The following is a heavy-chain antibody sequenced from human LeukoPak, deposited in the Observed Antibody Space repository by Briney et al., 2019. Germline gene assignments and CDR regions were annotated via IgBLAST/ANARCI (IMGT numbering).Heavy chain of an antibody. V-gene: IGHV1-3*01. CDR1: GYAFSNYP. CDR3: ARGAEAAGNWFDP. Sequence: ASVKVSCKASGYAFSNYPMHWVRQAPGQRLEWMGWMNVGNVNTRYSQEFQGRVTITRDTSASIAYMELSSLRSEDTAVYYCARGAEAAGNWFDPWGQGTLVTVSS. CDR2: MNVGNVNT. D-gene: IGHD6-13*01. J-gene: IGHJ5*02.